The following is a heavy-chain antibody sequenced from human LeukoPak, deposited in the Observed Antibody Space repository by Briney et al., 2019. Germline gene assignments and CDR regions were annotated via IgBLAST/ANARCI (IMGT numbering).Heavy chain of an antibody. V-gene: IGHV3-23*01. Sequence: GGSLRLSCAASGFTFSSFGMSWVRQAPGKGLEWISTISGGGGTIYYADSVRGRFAISRDNSMDTLSLQMNSLGAEDTALYYCAKGRYSSSSAYFDYWGQGALVTASS. D-gene: IGHD6-6*01. CDR1: GFTFSSFG. CDR2: ISGGGGTI. J-gene: IGHJ4*02. CDR3: AKGRYSSSSAYFDY.